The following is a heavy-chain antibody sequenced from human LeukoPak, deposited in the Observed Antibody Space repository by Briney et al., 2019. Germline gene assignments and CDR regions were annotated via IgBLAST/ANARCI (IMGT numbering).Heavy chain of an antibody. D-gene: IGHD3-10*01. CDR3: ARGGNRFGGFYFDY. Sequence: SETLSLTCTVSADSLSSGGHYWAWIRQFPGKGLESIGFIHHSGRSRHNPSLKDRVASSVDTSRKQFALKLSSVTAADTAMYYCARGGNRFGGFYFDYWGQGIQVIVSS. V-gene: IGHV4-31*03. J-gene: IGHJ4*02. CDR1: ADSLSSGGHY. CDR2: IHHSGRS.